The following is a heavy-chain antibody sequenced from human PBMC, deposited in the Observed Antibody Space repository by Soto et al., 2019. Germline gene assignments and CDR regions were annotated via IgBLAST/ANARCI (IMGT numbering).Heavy chain of an antibody. CDR3: ADSGSYTDV. D-gene: IGHD5-12*01. CDR1: GFTFSSYW. V-gene: IGHV3-7*01. Sequence: EVQLVESGGGLVQPGGSLRLSCAASGFTFSSYWMTWVRQAPGKGLEWVANIKEDGSEKYYVDSVKGRFTISRDNAKNPVYLQMNSLRAEDTAVYYCADSGSYTDVWGKGTTVTVSS. CDR2: IKEDGSEK. J-gene: IGHJ6*03.